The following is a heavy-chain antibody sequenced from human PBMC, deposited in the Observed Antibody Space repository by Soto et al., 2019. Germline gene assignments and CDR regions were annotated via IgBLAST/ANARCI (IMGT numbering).Heavy chain of an antibody. D-gene: IGHD7-27*01. Sequence: CKASGYTFTSYGISWVRQAPGQGLEWMGWISAYNGNTNYAQKLQGRVTMTTDTSTSTAYMELRSLRSDDTAVYYCARDPGLLTDQDGYYGMDVWGQGTTVTACS. CDR1: GYTFTSYG. V-gene: IGHV1-18*01. J-gene: IGHJ6*02. CDR3: ARDPGLLTDQDGYYGMDV. CDR2: ISAYNGNT.